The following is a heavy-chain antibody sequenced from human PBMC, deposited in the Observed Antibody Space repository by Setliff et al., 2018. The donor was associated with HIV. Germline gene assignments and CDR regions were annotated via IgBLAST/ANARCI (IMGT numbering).Heavy chain of an antibody. Sequence: SVKVSCKASRSTFNSHTINWVRQAPGQGLDWMGRIIPILGVASYAQRFQGKVTITADKSTSTAYMELTSLRFDDTAMYYCVRGAQSPPHYSYYYMDVWGEGTMVTVSS. V-gene: IGHV1-69*02. CDR3: VRGAQSPPHYSYYYMDV. D-gene: IGHD1-26*01. CDR1: RSTFNSHT. J-gene: IGHJ6*03. CDR2: IIPILGVA.